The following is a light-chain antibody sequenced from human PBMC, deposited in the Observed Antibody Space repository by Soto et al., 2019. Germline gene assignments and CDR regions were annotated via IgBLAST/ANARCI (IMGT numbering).Light chain of an antibody. V-gene: IGKV1-39*01. CDR1: QIISSY. CDR2: AAS. Sequence: DIQMTRSPSSLSASVGDRVTITCRASQIISSYLNWYQHQPGKAPRLLIFAASRLQSGVPSRFSGGGSGTDFTLTISSLQPEDFATYYCQQSYSTPRTFGQGTKVDIK. J-gene: IGKJ1*01. CDR3: QQSYSTPRT.